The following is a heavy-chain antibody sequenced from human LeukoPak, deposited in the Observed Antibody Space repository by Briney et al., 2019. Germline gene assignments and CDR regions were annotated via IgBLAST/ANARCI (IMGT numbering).Heavy chain of an antibody. V-gene: IGHV3-13*01. J-gene: IGHJ6*02. CDR1: GFTFSNYD. CDR2: IDTAGDT. CDR3: TRDGTVVRGLPRRARTFYGMDV. Sequence: GGSLRLSCAASGFTFSNYDMHWVRQAPGKGLEWVSGIDTAGDTYYPGSVKGRFTISRENAKNSLYLQVNSLRAEDTAVYYCTRDGTVVRGLPRRARTFYGMDVWGQGTTVTVSS. D-gene: IGHD3-10*01.